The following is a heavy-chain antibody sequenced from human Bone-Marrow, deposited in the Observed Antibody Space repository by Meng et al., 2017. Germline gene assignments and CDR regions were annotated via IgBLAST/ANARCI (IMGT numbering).Heavy chain of an antibody. D-gene: IGHD5-12*01. CDR2: IKQDGSEK. CDR1: GFTFSSYW. V-gene: IGHV3-7*01. CDR3: AREKYGGYVEYFDY. Sequence: GESLKISCAASGFTFSSYWMSWVRQAPGKGLEWVANIKQDGSEKYYVDSVKGRFTISRDNAKNSLYLQMNSLRAEDTAVYYCAREKYGGYVEYFDYWGQGTLATVSS. J-gene: IGHJ4*02.